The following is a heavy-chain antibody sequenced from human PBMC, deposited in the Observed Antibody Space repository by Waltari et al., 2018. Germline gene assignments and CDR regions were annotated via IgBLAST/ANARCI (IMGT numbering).Heavy chain of an antibody. CDR2: IYQDGTVT. CDR3: VRDDDGGMGAV. J-gene: IGHJ6*02. V-gene: IGHV3-7*01. Sequence: EVQLVESGGGLVQPGGSLRLSCAASGFTFSRFWMSWVRQAPGKGLEWVANIYQDGTVTNYGDSVKGRFTTSRDNARNSLYLQMNSLRVDDTAVYYCVRDDDGGMGAVWGQGTTVTVSS. D-gene: IGHD3-16*01. CDR1: GFTFSRFW.